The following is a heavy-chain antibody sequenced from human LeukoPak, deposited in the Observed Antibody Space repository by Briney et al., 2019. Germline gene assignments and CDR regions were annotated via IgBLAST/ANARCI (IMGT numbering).Heavy chain of an antibody. V-gene: IGHV4-39*07. D-gene: IGHD3-10*01. CDR2: INHSGST. Sequence: NSSETLSLTCTVSGGSISSGDYYWSWIRQPPGKGLEWIGEINHSGSTNYNPSLKSRVTISVDTSKNQFSLKLSSVTAADTAVYYCARGRHYGSGSYPNLVDYWGQGTLVTVSS. J-gene: IGHJ4*02. CDR1: GGSISSGDYY. CDR3: ARGRHYGSGSYPNLVDY.